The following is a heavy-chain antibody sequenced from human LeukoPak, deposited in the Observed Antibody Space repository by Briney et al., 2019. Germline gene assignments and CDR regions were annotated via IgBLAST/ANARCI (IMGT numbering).Heavy chain of an antibody. J-gene: IGHJ4*02. CDR2: IIPIFGTA. CDR3: ARGRGWPRYYFDY. Sequence: SVKVSCKASGGTFSSYAISWVRQAPGRGLEWMGGIIPIFGTANYAQKFQGRVTITADKSTSTAYMELSSLRSEDTAVYYCARGRGWPRYYFDYWGQGTLVTVSS. D-gene: IGHD6-19*01. V-gene: IGHV1-69*06. CDR1: GGTFSSYA.